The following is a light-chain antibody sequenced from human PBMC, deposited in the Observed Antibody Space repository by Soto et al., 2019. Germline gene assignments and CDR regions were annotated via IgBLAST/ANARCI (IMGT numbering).Light chain of an antibody. J-gene: IGKJ1*01. V-gene: IGKV3-20*01. Sequence: EIGLTQSQGTLSLSPGERATHTCRASQSVSSSHLAWYQQKPGQAPRLLIYRASSRATGIPDRFSGSGSGTDFTLTISRLEPEDFAVYYCQQYGSSPWTFGQGTKVEIK. CDR3: QQYGSSPWT. CDR1: QSVSSSH. CDR2: RAS.